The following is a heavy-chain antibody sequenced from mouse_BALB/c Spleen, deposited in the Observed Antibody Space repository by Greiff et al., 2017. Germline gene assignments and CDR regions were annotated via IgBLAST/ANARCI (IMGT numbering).Heavy chain of an antibody. V-gene: IGHV5-6-3*01. D-gene: IGHD2-4*01. J-gene: IGHJ4*01. CDR1: GFTFSSYG. Sequence: EVKVVESGGGLVQPGGSLKLSCAASGFTFSSYGMSWVRQTPDKRLELVATINSNGGSTYYPDSVKGRFTISRDNAKNTLYLQMSSLKSEDTAMYYCARDRATMITTWAMDYWGQGTSVTVSS. CDR3: ARDRATMITTWAMDY. CDR2: INSNGGST.